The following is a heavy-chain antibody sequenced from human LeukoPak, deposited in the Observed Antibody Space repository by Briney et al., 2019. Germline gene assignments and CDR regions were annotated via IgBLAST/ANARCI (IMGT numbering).Heavy chain of an antibody. Sequence: PSETLSLTCALYGGSFTFYYWAWIRQPPGKGLEWIGEINHAGTADYNPSLKSRVTISVDTSKNQFSLKLNSMTPADTAVYYCARLGEELGLDYWGQGTLVTVSS. CDR1: GGSFTFYY. D-gene: IGHD7-27*01. J-gene: IGHJ4*02. CDR2: INHAGTA. CDR3: ARLGEELGLDY. V-gene: IGHV4-34*01.